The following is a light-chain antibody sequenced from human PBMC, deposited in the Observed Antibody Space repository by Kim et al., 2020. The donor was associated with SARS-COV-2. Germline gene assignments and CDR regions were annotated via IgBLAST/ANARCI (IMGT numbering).Light chain of an antibody. CDR1: QSIGSW. V-gene: IGKV1-5*01. J-gene: IGKJ1*01. CDR3: QQNNSYKGT. CDR2: DAS. Sequence: DIQMTQSPSTLSASVGDRVTITCRASQSIGSWLAWYQQKPGEAPNLLIYDASSLKSGVPSRFSGSKSGTEFTLTISSLQPDDFATYYCQQNNSYKGTFGQGTKVDIK.